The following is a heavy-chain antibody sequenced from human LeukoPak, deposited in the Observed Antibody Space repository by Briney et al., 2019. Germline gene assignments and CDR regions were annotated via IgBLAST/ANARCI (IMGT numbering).Heavy chain of an antibody. CDR2: IKQDGSEK. J-gene: IGHJ4*02. Sequence: PGGSLRLSCAASGFTFSSYWMTWVRQAPGKGLEWVANIKQDGSEKYYVDSVKGRFTISRDNAKNSLYLQVNSLRVEDTAVYYCARGRDWNYVLNYFDYWGQGTLVAVSS. D-gene: IGHD1-7*01. CDR1: GFTFSSYW. V-gene: IGHV3-7*04. CDR3: ARGRDWNYVLNYFDY.